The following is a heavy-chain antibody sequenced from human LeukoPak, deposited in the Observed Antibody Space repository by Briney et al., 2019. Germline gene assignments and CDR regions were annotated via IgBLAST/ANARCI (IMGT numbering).Heavy chain of an antibody. CDR1: GGSISSYY. CDR3: AEEGVIGAFDI. D-gene: IGHD3-10*01. CDR2: IYTSGST. J-gene: IGHJ3*02. Sequence: SETLSLTCTVSGGSISSYYWSWIRQPAGKGLEWIGRIYTSGSTNYDPSLKSRVTMSVDTSKNQFSLKLSSVTAADTAVYYCAEEGVIGAFDIWGQGTMVTVSS. V-gene: IGHV4-4*07.